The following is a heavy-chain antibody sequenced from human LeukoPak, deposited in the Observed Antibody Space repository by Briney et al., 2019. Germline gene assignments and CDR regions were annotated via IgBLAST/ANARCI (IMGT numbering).Heavy chain of an antibody. Sequence: SETLSLTCAVYGGPFSGYYWSWIRQPPGKGLEWIGEINHSGSTNYNPSLKSRVTISVDTSKNQFSLKLSSVTAADTAVYYCARAVVPAAIPGYNWFDPWGQGTLVTVSS. J-gene: IGHJ5*02. CDR2: INHSGST. CDR1: GGPFSGYY. V-gene: IGHV4-34*01. D-gene: IGHD2-2*02. CDR3: ARAVVPAAIPGYNWFDP.